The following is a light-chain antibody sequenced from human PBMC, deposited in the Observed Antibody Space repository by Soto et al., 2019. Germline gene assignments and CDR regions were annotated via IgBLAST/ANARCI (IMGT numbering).Light chain of an antibody. CDR1: QSISNY. CDR2: DAS. CDR3: QHRRT. V-gene: IGKV3-11*01. J-gene: IGKJ5*01. Sequence: EIVLTQSPATLSLSAGERATLSCRASQSISNYLAWYQQRPGRAPRLLIDDASKRATGIPDRFSGSGSGTDFTLYISSLEPEDFAVYYCQHRRTFGQGTRLEIK.